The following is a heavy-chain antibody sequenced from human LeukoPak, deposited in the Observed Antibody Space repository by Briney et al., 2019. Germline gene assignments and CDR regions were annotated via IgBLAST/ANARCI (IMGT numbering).Heavy chain of an antibody. V-gene: IGHV4-59*01. CDR1: GGSISSYY. J-gene: IGHJ6*02. CDR3: ARGTYSGYDYGYYYYGMDV. CDR2: IYYSGST. Sequence: SETLSLTCTVSGGSISSYYWSWIRQPPGKGLEWIGYIYYSGSTNYNPSLKSRVTISVDTSKNQFSLKLSPVTAADTAVYYCARGTYSGYDYGYYYYGMDVWGQGTTVTVSS. D-gene: IGHD5-12*01.